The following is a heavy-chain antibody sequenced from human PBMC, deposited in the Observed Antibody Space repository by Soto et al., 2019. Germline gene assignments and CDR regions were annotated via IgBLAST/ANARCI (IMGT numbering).Heavy chain of an antibody. Sequence: PXETLSLPCTVSGGSISSGDYDWSWIRQPPGKGLEWIGYIYYSGSTYYNPSLKSRVAISVDTSKNQFSLKLSSVTAADTAVYYCAREYCTSTSCHNWFDTWGQGTLVTVSS. CDR3: AREYCTSTSCHNWFDT. CDR2: IYYSGST. CDR1: GGSISSGDYD. D-gene: IGHD2-2*01. V-gene: IGHV4-30-4*01. J-gene: IGHJ5*02.